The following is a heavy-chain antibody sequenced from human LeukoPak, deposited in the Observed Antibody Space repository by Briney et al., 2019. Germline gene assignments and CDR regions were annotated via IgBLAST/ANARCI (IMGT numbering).Heavy chain of an antibody. J-gene: IGHJ4*02. V-gene: IGHV4-34*01. CDR3: ARGRRQWLKGYFDY. D-gene: IGHD6-19*01. CDR2: INHSGST. Sequence: SETLSLTCAVYGGSFSGYYWSWIRQPPGKGLEWIGEINHSGSTNYNPSLKSRVTISVDTSKNQFSLKLSSVTAADTAVYYCARGRRQWLKGYFDYWGQGTLVTVSS. CDR1: GGSFSGYY.